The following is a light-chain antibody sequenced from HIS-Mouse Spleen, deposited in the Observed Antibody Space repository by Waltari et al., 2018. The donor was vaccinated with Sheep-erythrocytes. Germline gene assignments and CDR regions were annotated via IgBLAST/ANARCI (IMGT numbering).Light chain of an antibody. CDR3: MQALQTPIFT. CDR1: QSLLNSNGYNY. CDR2: LGS. Sequence: DIVMTQSPLSLPVTPGEPASISCRSIQSLLNSNGYNYLDWYLQKPGQSPQLLIYLGSNRASGVPDRFSGSGSGTDFTLKISRVEAEDVGVYYCMQALQTPIFTFGPGTKVDIK. J-gene: IGKJ3*01. V-gene: IGKV2-28*01.